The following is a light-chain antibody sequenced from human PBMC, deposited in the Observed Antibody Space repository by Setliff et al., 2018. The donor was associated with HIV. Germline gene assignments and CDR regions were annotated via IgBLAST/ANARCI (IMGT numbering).Light chain of an antibody. CDR1: SSDVGRYNY. CDR3: CSYTSISTYV. Sequence: QSVLTQPASVSGSPGQSITISCTGTSSDVGRYNYVSWYQQHPGKTPKLIIYDVSKWPSGVSNRFSASKSGNTASLTISGLQAEDEADYYCCSYTSISTYVFGTGTKATV. CDR2: DVS. J-gene: IGLJ1*01. V-gene: IGLV2-14*03.